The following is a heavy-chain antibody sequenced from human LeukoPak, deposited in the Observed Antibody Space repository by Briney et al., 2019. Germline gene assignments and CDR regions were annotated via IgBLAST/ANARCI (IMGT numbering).Heavy chain of an antibody. Sequence: SETLSLTCTGSGGSISSYYWSWIRQPAGKGLEWIGRIYTSGSTNYNPSLKSRVTMSVDTSKNQFSLKLSSVTAADTAVYYCASHTPYDYVWGSLGYFDYWGQGTLVTVSS. J-gene: IGHJ4*02. V-gene: IGHV4-4*07. CDR1: GGSISSYY. CDR2: IYTSGST. D-gene: IGHD3-16*01. CDR3: ASHTPYDYVWGSLGYFDY.